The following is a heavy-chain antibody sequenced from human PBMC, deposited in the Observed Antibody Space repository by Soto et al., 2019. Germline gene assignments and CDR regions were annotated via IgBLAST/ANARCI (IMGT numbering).Heavy chain of an antibody. D-gene: IGHD5-12*01. V-gene: IGHV3-66*01. CDR3: ARDSYLGATR. CDR2: IYSGCST. CDR1: GFTVSSNY. Sequence: EVQLVESGGGLVQPGGSLRLSCAASGFTVSSNYMSWVRQAPGKGLEWVSVIYSGCSTYYAAAVKGRFTISRDNSKNTLYLQMNSLRAEDTAVYYCARDSYLGATRGGQGTLVTVSS. J-gene: IGHJ4*02.